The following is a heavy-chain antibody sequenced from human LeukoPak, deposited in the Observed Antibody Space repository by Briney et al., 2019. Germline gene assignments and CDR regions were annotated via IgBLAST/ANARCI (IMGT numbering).Heavy chain of an antibody. Sequence: ASVKVSCKASGYTFTSYDINWVRQATGQGLEWMGWMNPNSGNTGYAQKFQGRVTMTRNTSISTAYMELSTLRSEDTAVYYCARSSVEQQLADAFDIWGQGTMVTVSS. CDR1: GYTFTSYD. D-gene: IGHD6-13*01. J-gene: IGHJ3*02. V-gene: IGHV1-8*01. CDR2: MNPNSGNT. CDR3: ARSSVEQQLADAFDI.